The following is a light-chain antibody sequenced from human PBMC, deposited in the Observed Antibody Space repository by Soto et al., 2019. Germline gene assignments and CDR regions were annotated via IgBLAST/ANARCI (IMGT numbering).Light chain of an antibody. CDR2: GAS. CDR1: QSVGNNY. CDR3: QQYASSPLT. J-gene: IGKJ2*01. V-gene: IGKV3-20*01. Sequence: EIVLTQSPGTVSLSPGERATLSCRASQSVGNNYLAWYQKKRGQAPRLLISGASRRATGVLDRFSGSGTGTDFSLTISRLGPEDSAVYYCQQYASSPLTFGQGTKLEIK.